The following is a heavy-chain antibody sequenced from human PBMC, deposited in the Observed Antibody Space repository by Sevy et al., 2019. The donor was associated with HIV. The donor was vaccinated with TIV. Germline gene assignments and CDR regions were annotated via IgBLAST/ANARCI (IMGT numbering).Heavy chain of an antibody. CDR2: IYSGGRT. CDR1: GFTVSSNY. V-gene: IGHV3-66*02. Sequence: GGSLRLSCAASGFTVSSNYMSWVRQAPGKGLEWVSVIYSGGRTYYADSVKGRFTISRDNSKNTLYLQMNSLRAEDTAVYYCTKYSYGYFDYWGQGTLVTVSS. J-gene: IGHJ4*02. D-gene: IGHD5-18*01. CDR3: TKYSYGYFDY.